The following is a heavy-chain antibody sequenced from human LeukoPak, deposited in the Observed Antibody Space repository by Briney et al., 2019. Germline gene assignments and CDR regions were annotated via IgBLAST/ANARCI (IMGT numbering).Heavy chain of an antibody. CDR3: ARVGYSYGYYYYYYMDV. D-gene: IGHD5-18*01. J-gene: IGHJ6*03. V-gene: IGHV1-18*01. CDR2: ISAYNGNT. CDR1: GYTFTSYG. Sequence: ASVKVSCKASGYTFTSYGISWERQAPGQGLEWMGWISAYNGNTNYAQKLQGRVTMTTDTSTSTAYMELRSLRSDDTAVYYCARVGYSYGYYYYYYMDVWGKGTTVTVSS.